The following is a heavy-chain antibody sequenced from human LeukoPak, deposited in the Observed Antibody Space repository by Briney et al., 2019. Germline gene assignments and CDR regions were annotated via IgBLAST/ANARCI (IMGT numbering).Heavy chain of an antibody. D-gene: IGHD3-3*01. V-gene: IGHV4-59*01. CDR1: GGSISSYY. J-gene: IGHJ5*02. CDR3: AIVEVLTWFDP. CDR2: IYYSGST. Sequence: SETLSLTCTVSGGSISSYYWSWIRQPPGKGLERIGYIYYSGSTNYNPSLKSRVTISVDTSKNQFSLKLSSVTAADTAVYYYAIVEVLTWFDPWGQGTLVSVSS.